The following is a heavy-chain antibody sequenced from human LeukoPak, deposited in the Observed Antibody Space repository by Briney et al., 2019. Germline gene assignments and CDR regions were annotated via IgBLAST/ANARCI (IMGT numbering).Heavy chain of an antibody. V-gene: IGHV3-23*01. J-gene: IGHJ1*01. CDR2: ISGSGGST. CDR3: AKVHDFWSGYYQH. Sequence: PGGSLRLSCAASGFTVSSNYMSWVRQAPGKGLEWVSAISGSGGSTYYADSVKGRFTISRDNSKNTLYLQMNSLRAEDTAVYYCAKVHDFWSGYYQHWGQGTLVTVSS. CDR1: GFTVSSNY. D-gene: IGHD3-3*01.